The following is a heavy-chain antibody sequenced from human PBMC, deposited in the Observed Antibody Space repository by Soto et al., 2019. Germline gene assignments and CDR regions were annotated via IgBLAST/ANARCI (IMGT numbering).Heavy chain of an antibody. V-gene: IGHV4-30-4*01. J-gene: IGHJ4*02. D-gene: IGHD3-22*01. Sequence: QVQLQESGPGLVKPSQTLSLTCTVSGGSISSGDYYWSWIRQPPGKGLEWIGYIYYSGSTYYNPSLKNRVTISVDTSKNQFSLKLSSVTAAYTAVYYCARAPTYYYDSSGPKFDYWGQGTLVTVSS. CDR2: IYYSGST. CDR3: ARAPTYYYDSSGPKFDY. CDR1: GGSISSGDYY.